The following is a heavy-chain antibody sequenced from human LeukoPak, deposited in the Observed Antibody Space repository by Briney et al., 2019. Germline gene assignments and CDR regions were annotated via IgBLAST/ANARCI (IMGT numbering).Heavy chain of an antibody. Sequence: SETLYLTCAVYGGSFSGYYWSWIRQPPGKGLEWIGEINHSGSTNYNPSLKSRVTISVDTSKNQFSLKLSSVTAADTAVYYCARAVTTLGYGYWGQGTLVSVSS. J-gene: IGHJ4*02. CDR1: GGSFSGYY. V-gene: IGHV4-34*01. CDR3: ARAVTTLGYGY. D-gene: IGHD4-17*01. CDR2: INHSGST.